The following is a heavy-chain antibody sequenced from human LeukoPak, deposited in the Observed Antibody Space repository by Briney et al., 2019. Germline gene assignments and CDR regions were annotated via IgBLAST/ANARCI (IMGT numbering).Heavy chain of an antibody. CDR2: IWSDATNQ. D-gene: IGHD1-1*01. Sequence: PGRSLRLSRAASGFAFIHYAVHWVRQAPGTGLEWVAVIWSDATNQFYADSVKGRFTISIDYSQKTVYLEMDSLTIEDTAIYYCAKDAQRGFDGSKSLEYCGPGTLVSVSS. V-gene: IGHV3-33*06. J-gene: IGHJ4*02. CDR1: GFAFIHYA. CDR3: AKDAQRGFDGSKSLEY.